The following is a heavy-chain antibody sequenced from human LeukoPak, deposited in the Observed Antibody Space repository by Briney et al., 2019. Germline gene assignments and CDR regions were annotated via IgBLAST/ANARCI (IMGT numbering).Heavy chain of an antibody. D-gene: IGHD3/OR15-3a*01. J-gene: IGHJ4*02. V-gene: IGHV4-39*01. CDR2: IYYSGST. CDR1: GDSISNTNYY. Sequence: SETLSLTCTVSGDSISNTNYYWGWIRQPPGKGLEWIGSIYYSGSTYYNPSLKSRVTISVDTSKNQFSLRLTSVTAADTAVYYCARQTGSGLFILPGGQGTLVTVSS. CDR3: ARQTGSGLFILP.